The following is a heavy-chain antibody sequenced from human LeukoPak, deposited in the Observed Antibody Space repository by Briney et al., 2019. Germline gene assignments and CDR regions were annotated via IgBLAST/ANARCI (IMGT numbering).Heavy chain of an antibody. D-gene: IGHD5-18*01. Sequence: SETLSLTCTVSGGSISSSSYYWGWIRQPPGKGLEWIGSIYYSGSTYYNPSLKSRVTISVDTSKNQFSLKLSSVTAADTAVYYCARGLRIQDYWGQGTLVTVSS. CDR1: GGSISSSSYY. J-gene: IGHJ4*02. CDR2: IYYSGST. CDR3: ARGLRIQDY. V-gene: IGHV4-39*07.